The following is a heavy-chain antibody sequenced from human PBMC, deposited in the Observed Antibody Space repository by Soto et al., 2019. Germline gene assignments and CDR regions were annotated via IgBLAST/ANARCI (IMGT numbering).Heavy chain of an antibody. V-gene: IGHV3-11*06. CDR3: ARDPPGGATTGAFDI. CDR1: GFTFSDYY. D-gene: IGHD1-26*01. J-gene: IGHJ3*02. CDR2: ISSSSSYT. Sequence: GGSLRLSCAASGFTFSDYYMSWIRQAPGKGLEWVSYISSSSSYTNYADSVKGRFTISRDNAKNSLYLQMNSLRAEDTAVYYCARDPPGGATTGAFDIWGQGTMVTVSS.